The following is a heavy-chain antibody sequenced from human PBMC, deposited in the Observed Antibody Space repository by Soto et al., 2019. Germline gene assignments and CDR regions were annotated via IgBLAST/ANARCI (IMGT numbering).Heavy chain of an antibody. J-gene: IGHJ4*02. CDR3: ARVKLAGRGSFHD. CDR2: IYHSGNT. D-gene: IGHD3-3*02. CDR1: GYSITNGYY. V-gene: IGHV4-38-2*01. Sequence: SETLSLTCAVSGYSITNGYYWGCIRQPPGKGLEWIGSIYHSGNTYYNPSLKSRVTLSIDTSKNQFSLKLRSVTAADTAMYYCARVKLAGRGSFHDWGQGTLVTVSS.